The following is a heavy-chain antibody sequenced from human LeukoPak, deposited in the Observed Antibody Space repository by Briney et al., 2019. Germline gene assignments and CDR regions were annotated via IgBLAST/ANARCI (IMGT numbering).Heavy chain of an antibody. J-gene: IGHJ6*04. V-gene: IGHV3-48*04. D-gene: IGHD3-10*02. CDR2: ISSSGSTI. CDR1: GFTFSAYG. CDR3: AELGITMIGGV. Sequence: PGGTLRLSCAASGFTFSAYGMSWVRQAPGKGLEWVSYISSSGSTIYYADSVKGRFTISRDNAKNSLYLQMNSLRAEDTAVYYCAELGITMIGGVWGKGTTVTISS.